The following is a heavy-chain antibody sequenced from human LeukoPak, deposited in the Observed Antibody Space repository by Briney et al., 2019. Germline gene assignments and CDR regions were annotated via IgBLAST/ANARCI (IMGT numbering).Heavy chain of an antibody. V-gene: IGHV3-33*01. D-gene: IGHD5-24*01. CDR2: IWYDGSKK. J-gene: IGHJ4*02. Sequence: PGGSLRLSCAASGFIFSSKGIHWVRQAPGKGLEWVAVIWYDGSKKYYADPVKGRFTISKDNSKNTQYLQMNSLRAEDTAVYYCARDGDGYNLDYWGQGTLVTVSS. CDR3: ARDGDGYNLDY. CDR1: GFIFSSKG.